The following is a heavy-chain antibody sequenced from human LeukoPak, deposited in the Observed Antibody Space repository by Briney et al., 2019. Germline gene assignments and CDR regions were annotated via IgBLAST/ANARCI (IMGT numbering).Heavy chain of an antibody. V-gene: IGHV4-34*01. CDR2: INHSGNT. CDR3: ARVGCSGGTCYSRDFDF. J-gene: IGHJ4*02. D-gene: IGHD2-15*01. Sequence: SETLSLTCAVYGGSFSGYYWSWIRQPPGKGLEWIAEINHSGNTNYNPSLKSRVTISVDTSKNQFSLNLISLTAADTAVYYCARVGCSGGTCYSRDFDFWGQGILVTVSS. CDR1: GGSFSGYY.